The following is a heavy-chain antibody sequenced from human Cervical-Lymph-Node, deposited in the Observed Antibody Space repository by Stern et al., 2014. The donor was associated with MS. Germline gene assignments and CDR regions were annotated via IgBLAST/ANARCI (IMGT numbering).Heavy chain of an antibody. CDR1: GYIFRNYG. Sequence: QVQLVQSGAEVKKPGASVKVSCKASGYIFRNYGISWVRQAPGPGLQWMGWISAYNGNTNFAQKFQGRVTMTTDTSTSTAYMELRSLRSDDTAVYYCARDREAYFDHWGQGTLVTVSS. J-gene: IGHJ4*02. D-gene: IGHD5-24*01. CDR3: ARDREAYFDH. CDR2: ISAYNGNT. V-gene: IGHV1-18*01.